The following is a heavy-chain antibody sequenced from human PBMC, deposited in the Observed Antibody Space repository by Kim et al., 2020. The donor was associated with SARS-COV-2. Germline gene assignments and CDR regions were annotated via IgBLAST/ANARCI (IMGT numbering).Heavy chain of an antibody. CDR2: IYHSGST. J-gene: IGHJ6*02. CDR1: GGSISSSNW. D-gene: IGHD2-21*02. Sequence: SETLSLTCAVSGGSISSSNWWSWVRQPPGKGLEWIGEIYHSGSTNYNPSLKSRVTISVDKSKNQFSLKLSSVTAADTAVYYCAREHIVVVTAISSYYYYGMDVWGQGTTVTVSS. V-gene: IGHV4-4*02. CDR3: AREHIVVVTAISSYYYYGMDV.